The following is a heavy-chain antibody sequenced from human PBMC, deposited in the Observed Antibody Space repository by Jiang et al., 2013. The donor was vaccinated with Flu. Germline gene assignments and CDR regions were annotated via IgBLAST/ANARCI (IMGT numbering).Heavy chain of an antibody. Sequence: VSGGSISSSSYYWGVDPPAPREGAWSGLGVSIIVGAPTTTRPSKSRVTISVDTSKNQFSLKLSSVTAADTAVYYCAYDSSGPTGRGYWGQGTLVTVSS. CDR3: AYDSSGPTGRGY. V-gene: IGHV4-39*01. D-gene: IGHD3-22*01. CDR2: SIIVGAP. CDR1: GGSISSSSYY. J-gene: IGHJ4*02.